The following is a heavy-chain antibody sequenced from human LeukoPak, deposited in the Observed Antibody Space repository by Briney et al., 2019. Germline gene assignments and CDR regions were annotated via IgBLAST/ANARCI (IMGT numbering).Heavy chain of an antibody. Sequence: SETLSLTCTVSGASITNFYWSWVRRPPGKGLEWIGYIYPSGTTNYNPSLQSRVTMSLDTSKNQLSLRLSSVTAADTAVYFCASLKVSVVLGAISYYMDVWGKGTMVTVSS. D-gene: IGHD4/OR15-4a*01. CDR2: IYPSGTT. CDR1: GASITNFY. CDR3: ASLKVSVVLGAISYYMDV. V-gene: IGHV4-4*09. J-gene: IGHJ6*03.